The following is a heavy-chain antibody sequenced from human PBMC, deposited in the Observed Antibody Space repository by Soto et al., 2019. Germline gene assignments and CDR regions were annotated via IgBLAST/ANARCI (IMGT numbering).Heavy chain of an antibody. Sequence: ASVKVSCKASGYTFIDYYMHWVRQAPGQGFEWMGRISPKSGGTNYAQKFQGRVTMTWDTSLNTAYMELSSLISEDTAAYYCAGPPGYSSDWYYFDLWGQGTLVTVSS. CDR3: AGPPGYSSDWYYFDL. D-gene: IGHD6-19*01. CDR1: GYTFIDYY. J-gene: IGHJ4*02. V-gene: IGHV1-2*02. CDR2: ISPKSGGT.